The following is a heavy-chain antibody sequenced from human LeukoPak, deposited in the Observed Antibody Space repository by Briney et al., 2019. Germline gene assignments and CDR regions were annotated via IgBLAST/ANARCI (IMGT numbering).Heavy chain of an antibody. CDR3: ARDYGDY. J-gene: IGHJ4*02. CDR2: INQYGNET. V-gene: IGHV3-7*01. D-gene: IGHD4-17*01. CDR1: GFTYGYYW. Sequence: GGSLRLSCEPSGFTYGYYWMTWVRQAPGKGLEWVANINQYGNETYYVDSVKGRFFIFRDNVKNSLYLQMNRLRAEDTAVYYCARDYGDYWGQGTLATVSS.